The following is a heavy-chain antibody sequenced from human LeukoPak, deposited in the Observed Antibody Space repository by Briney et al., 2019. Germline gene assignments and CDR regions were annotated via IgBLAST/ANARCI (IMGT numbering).Heavy chain of an antibody. CDR3: ARDLPLWFGEENYFDY. Sequence: ASVKVSCKASGYTFTSYAMHWVRQAPGQRLEWMGWINAGNGNTKYSQKFQGRVTITRDTSASTAYMELSSLRSEDTAVYYCARDLPLWFGEENYFDYWGQGTPVTVSS. J-gene: IGHJ4*02. D-gene: IGHD3-10*01. CDR2: INAGNGNT. CDR1: GYTFTSYA. V-gene: IGHV1-3*01.